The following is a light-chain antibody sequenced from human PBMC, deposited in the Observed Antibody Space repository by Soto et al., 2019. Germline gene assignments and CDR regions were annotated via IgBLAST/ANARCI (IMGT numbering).Light chain of an antibody. CDR2: GAS. V-gene: IGKV3-20*01. CDR3: QQYGHSLWT. CDR1: QTVNNNY. J-gene: IGKJ1*01. Sequence: EIVLTQSPDTLSLSPGERATLSCRASQTVNNNYVAWYQQKPGQAPRLLINGASTRATGVPARFSGWGSGTEFTLTISRLEPEDYAVYYCQQYGHSLWTFGQGTKVDIK.